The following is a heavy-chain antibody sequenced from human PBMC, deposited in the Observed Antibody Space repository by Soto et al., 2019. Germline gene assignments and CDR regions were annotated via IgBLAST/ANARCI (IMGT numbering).Heavy chain of an antibody. CDR1: GFTFSSYA. J-gene: IGHJ4*02. CDR2: ISGSGGST. D-gene: IGHD3-10*01. CDR3: AKAKLTMVRGVSKIYYFDY. Sequence: GGSLRLSCAASGFTFSSYAMSWVRQAPGKGLEWVSAISGSGGSTYYADSVKGRFTISRDNSKNTPYLQMNSLRAEDTAVYYCAKAKLTMVRGVSKIYYFDYWGQGTLVTVSS. V-gene: IGHV3-23*01.